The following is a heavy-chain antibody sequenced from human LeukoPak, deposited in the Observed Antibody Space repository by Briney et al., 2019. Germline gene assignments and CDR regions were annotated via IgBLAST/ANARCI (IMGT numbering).Heavy chain of an antibody. Sequence: GASLRFSCAASGFAFSTYGMSWVRQAPGKWLEWVSSISGSGANTYYADSVKGRLTISRDSSKNTLYLQVNSLRAEDTAVYFCARHSGSYGSGSFEQRFDFWGQGTLVTVSS. V-gene: IGHV3-23*01. CDR1: GFAFSTYG. J-gene: IGHJ4*02. CDR3: ARHSGSYGSGSFEQRFDF. CDR2: ISGSGANT. D-gene: IGHD3-10*01.